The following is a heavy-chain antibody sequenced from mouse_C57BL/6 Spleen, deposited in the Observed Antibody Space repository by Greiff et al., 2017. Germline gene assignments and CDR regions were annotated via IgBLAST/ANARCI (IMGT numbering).Heavy chain of an antibody. D-gene: IGHD2-1*01. CDR3: ARDVGSTHFAY. CDR2: ISDGGSYT. J-gene: IGHJ3*01. Sequence: EVMLVESGGGLVKPGGSLKLSCAASGFTFSSYAMSWVRQTPEKRLEWVATISDGGSYTYYPDNVKGRFTISRDNAKNNLYLQMSHLKSEDTAMYYCARDVGSTHFAYWGQGTLVTVSA. V-gene: IGHV5-4*01. CDR1: GFTFSSYA.